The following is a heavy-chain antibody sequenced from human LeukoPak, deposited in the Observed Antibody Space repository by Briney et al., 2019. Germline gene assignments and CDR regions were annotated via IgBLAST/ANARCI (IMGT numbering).Heavy chain of an antibody. J-gene: IGHJ4*02. CDR1: GFTFSDYY. Sequence: GGSLKLSCAASGFTFSDYYMSWIRQAPGKGLEWVSYISSSGSTIYYADSVRGRFTISRDNAKNSLYLQMNSLRAEDTAVYYCAREISGERTYYFDYWGQGTLVTVSS. V-gene: IGHV3-11*01. CDR3: AREISGERTYYFDY. CDR2: ISSSGSTI. D-gene: IGHD1-26*01.